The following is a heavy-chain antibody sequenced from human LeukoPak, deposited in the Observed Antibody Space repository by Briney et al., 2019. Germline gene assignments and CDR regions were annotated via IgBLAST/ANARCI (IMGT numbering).Heavy chain of an antibody. CDR1: GGSFSGYY. Sequence: PSETLSLTCAVYGGSFSGYYWSWIRQHPGKGLEWIGFIYYSGSTHYSPSLKSRITISVDTSKNQFSLKLSSVTAADTAVYYCARESGGSSHFDYWGQGTLVTVSS. CDR2: IYYSGST. D-gene: IGHD1-26*01. J-gene: IGHJ4*02. CDR3: ARESGGSSHFDY. V-gene: IGHV4-31*11.